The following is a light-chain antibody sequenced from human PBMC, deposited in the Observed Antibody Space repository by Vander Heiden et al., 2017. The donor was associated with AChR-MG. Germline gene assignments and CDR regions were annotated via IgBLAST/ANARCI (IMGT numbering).Light chain of an antibody. CDR3: QQRSNWPT. V-gene: IGKV3-11*01. CDR1: QSVSSY. J-gene: IGKJ4*01. Sequence: EIVLTQSPATLPLPPGERARLSCRASQSVSSYLAWYQQKPGQAPRLLIYDASNRATGIPARFSGSGSGTDFTLTISRLEPEDFAVYYCQQRSNWPTFGGGTQVEIK. CDR2: DAS.